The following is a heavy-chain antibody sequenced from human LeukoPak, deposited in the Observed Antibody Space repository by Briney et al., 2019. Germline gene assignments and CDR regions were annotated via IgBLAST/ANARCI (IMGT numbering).Heavy chain of an antibody. J-gene: IGHJ5*02. CDR3: ASGGNSVWFDP. Sequence: SETLSLTCTVSGYSISSGYYWGWVRQSPGKGLEWIGRIWHSGSTYYNPSLKSRVTISVDTSKNQFSLKLSSVTAADTAVYYCASGGNSVWFDPWGQGTLVTVSS. CDR1: GYSISSGYY. V-gene: IGHV4-38-2*02. D-gene: IGHD4-23*01. CDR2: IWHSGST.